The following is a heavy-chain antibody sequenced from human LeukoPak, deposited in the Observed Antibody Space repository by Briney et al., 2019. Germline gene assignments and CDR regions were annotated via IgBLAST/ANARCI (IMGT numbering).Heavy chain of an antibody. D-gene: IGHD7-27*01. V-gene: IGHV3-48*03. CDR3: ARRPKTGKNFDY. Sequence: GGSLRLSCAASGFTFSSYEMNWVRQAPGKGLEWVSYISSSGSTIYYADSVKGRFTISRDNAKNSLYLQMNSPRAEDTAVYYCARRPKTGKNFDYWGQGTLVTVSS. J-gene: IGHJ4*02. CDR2: ISSSGSTI. CDR1: GFTFSSYE.